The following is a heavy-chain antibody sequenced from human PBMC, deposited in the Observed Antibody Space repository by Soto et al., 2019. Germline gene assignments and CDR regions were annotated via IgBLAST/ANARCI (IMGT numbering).Heavy chain of an antibody. CDR2: ISYDGSNK. Sequence: QVQLVESGGGVVQPGRSLRLSCAASGFTFSSYAMHWVRQAPGKGLEWVAVISYDGSNKYYADSVKGRFTISRDNSKNTLYLQMNSLRAEDTAVYYCAKHMDNYYYGMDVWGQGTTVTVSS. CDR1: GFTFSSYA. CDR3: AKHMDNYYYGMDV. J-gene: IGHJ6*02. V-gene: IGHV3-30*18.